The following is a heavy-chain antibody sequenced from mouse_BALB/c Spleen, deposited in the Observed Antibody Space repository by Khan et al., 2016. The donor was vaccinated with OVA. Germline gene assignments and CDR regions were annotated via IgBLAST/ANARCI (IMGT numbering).Heavy chain of an antibody. Sequence: VQLQESGPGLVAPSQSLSITCTVSGFSLTDYGVSWIRQPPGKGLEWLGVIWGGGSTYYNSALNSRLSISKDNSKSQVFLKMNSLQTDDTAMYYCAKGVWSYYYAIDYWGQGTSVTVSS. CDR3: AKGVWSYYYAIDY. CDR2: IWGGGST. D-gene: IGHD2-10*02. V-gene: IGHV2-6-5*01. CDR1: GFSLTDYG. J-gene: IGHJ4*01.